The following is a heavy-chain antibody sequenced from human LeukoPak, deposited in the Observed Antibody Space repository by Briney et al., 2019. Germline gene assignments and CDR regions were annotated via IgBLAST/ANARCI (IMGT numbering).Heavy chain of an antibody. V-gene: IGHV3-30-3*01. CDR3: ARRYCSGGSCYPDAFDI. CDR2: ISYDGSNK. D-gene: IGHD2-15*01. Sequence: GGSLRLSCAASGFTFSSYAMHWVRQAPGKGLEWVAVISYDGSNKYYADSVKGRFTISRDNSKNTLYLQMNSLRAEDTAVYYCARRYCSGGSCYPDAFDIWGQGTMVTVSS. J-gene: IGHJ3*02. CDR1: GFTFSSYA.